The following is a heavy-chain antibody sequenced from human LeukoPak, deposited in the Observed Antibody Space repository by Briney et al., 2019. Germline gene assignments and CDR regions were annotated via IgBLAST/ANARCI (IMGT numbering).Heavy chain of an antibody. J-gene: IGHJ5*02. D-gene: IGHD6-19*01. Sequence: PSETLSLTCTVSGGSISSYYWSWIRQPAGKGLEWIGRIYTSGSTSYNPSLKSRVTISVDKSKNQFSLKPSSVTAADTAVYYCARGGWYGGWFDPWGQGTLVTVSS. V-gene: IGHV4-4*07. CDR2: IYTSGST. CDR3: ARGGWYGGWFDP. CDR1: GGSISSYY.